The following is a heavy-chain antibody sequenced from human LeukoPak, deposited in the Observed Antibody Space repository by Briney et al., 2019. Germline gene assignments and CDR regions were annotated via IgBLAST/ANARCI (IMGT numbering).Heavy chain of an antibody. CDR1: GYTFTSYG. CDR3: ARGPPNWPSFDY. Sequence: SVKVSCKASGYTFTSYGISWVRQAPGQGLEWMGGIIPIFGTANYAQKFQGRVTITADESTSTAYMELSSLRSEDTAVYYCARGPPNWPSFDYWGQGTLVTVSS. CDR2: IIPIFGTA. D-gene: IGHD7-27*01. J-gene: IGHJ4*02. V-gene: IGHV1-69*13.